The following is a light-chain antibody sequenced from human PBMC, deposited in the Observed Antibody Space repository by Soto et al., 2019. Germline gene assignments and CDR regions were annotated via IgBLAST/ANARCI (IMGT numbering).Light chain of an antibody. V-gene: IGKV3-20*01. Sequence: EIVLTQSPGTLSLSPGERATLSCRASQSVSSTYLAWYQQKPGPAPRLLIYGASNRATAIPDRFSGSGSGTDFTLTISRLEPEDFAVYYCHQYGSSRRTFGQGTKLEIK. CDR2: GAS. CDR1: QSVSSTY. J-gene: IGKJ2*01. CDR3: HQYGSSRRT.